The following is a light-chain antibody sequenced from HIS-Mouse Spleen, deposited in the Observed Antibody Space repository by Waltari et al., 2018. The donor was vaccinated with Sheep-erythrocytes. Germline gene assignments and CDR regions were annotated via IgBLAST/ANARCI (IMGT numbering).Light chain of an antibody. CDR3: QQLTSYPFT. Sequence: DIQLTQSPSFLSASVGDRVTITCRASQGISSYLAWYQQKPGKAPKLLIYAASTLQSGVPSRFRGSGSGTEFTLTISSLQPEDFATYYCQQLTSYPFTFGPGTKVDIK. V-gene: IGKV1-9*01. J-gene: IGKJ3*01. CDR2: AAS. CDR1: QGISSY.